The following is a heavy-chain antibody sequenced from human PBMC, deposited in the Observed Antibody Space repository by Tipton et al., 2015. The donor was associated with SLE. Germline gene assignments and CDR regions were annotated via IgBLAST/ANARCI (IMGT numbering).Heavy chain of an antibody. Sequence: TLSLTCSVSGGSISSSSYYWGWIRQSPGKGLEWIGNISQSGSTYYNPSLRSRVTISVDTSKNQISLKLTSVTAADTAVYHCARLSLDSCDLPQCFDSWGQGTLVTVSS. CDR2: ISQSGST. V-gene: IGHV4-39*07. D-gene: IGHD1-14*01. CDR1: GGSISSSSYY. J-gene: IGHJ4*02. CDR3: ARLSLDSCDLPQCFDS.